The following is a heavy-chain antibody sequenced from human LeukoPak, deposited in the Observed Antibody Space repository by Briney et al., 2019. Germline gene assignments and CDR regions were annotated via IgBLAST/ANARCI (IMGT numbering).Heavy chain of an antibody. CDR2: IYPGGGVI. CDR3: ARDQVLLGMDV. J-gene: IGHJ6*02. CDR1: GLTLSDCY. V-gene: IGHV3-11*04. D-gene: IGHD3-16*01. Sequence: GGSLRLSCAASGLTLSDCYMSWIRQAPGKGLECVAYIYPGGGVIYYADSVKGRFTISRDSAKNSLYLQMNSLRAEDTAVYYCARDQVLLGMDVWGQGATVTVSS.